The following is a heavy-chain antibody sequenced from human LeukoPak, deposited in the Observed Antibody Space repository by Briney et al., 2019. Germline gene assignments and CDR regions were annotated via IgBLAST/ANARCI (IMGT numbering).Heavy chain of an antibody. CDR1: GGSFSGYY. J-gene: IGHJ5*02. V-gene: IGHV4-34*01. CDR2: INHSGST. CDR3: ARGLWGLDP. Sequence: SETLSLTCAVYGGSFSGYYWSWIRQPPGKGLEWIGEINHSGSTNYNPSLKSRVTISVDTSKNQFSLKLSSVTAADTAVYYCARGLWGLDPWGQGTLVTVSS. D-gene: IGHD3-10*01.